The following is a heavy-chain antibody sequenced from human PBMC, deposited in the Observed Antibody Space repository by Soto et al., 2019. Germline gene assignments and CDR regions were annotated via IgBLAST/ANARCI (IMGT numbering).Heavy chain of an antibody. J-gene: IGHJ4*02. V-gene: IGHV3-9*01. D-gene: IGHD6-13*01. CDR1: GVTFGDYA. CDR3: AKTYSSSWYLTQNYFDY. CDR2: ISWNSGSI. Sequence: PLRLSCAAAGVTFGDYAMHWVRQAPGKGLEWVSGISWNSGSIGYADSVKGRFTISRDNAKNSLYLQMNSLRAEDTALYYCAKTYSSSWYLTQNYFDYWGQGTLVTVSS.